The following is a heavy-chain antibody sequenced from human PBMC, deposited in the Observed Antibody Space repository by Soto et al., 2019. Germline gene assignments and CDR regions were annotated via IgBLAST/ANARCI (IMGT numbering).Heavy chain of an antibody. CDR2: ISPK. Sequence: QVQLVESGGGLVQPGTSLRLSCAVSGFSFRTYGFHWVRQPPGKGLEWVAVISPKGHSDSVEGRFTTSRDNSKDTLYLQMNNLRAEDTAVYYCARDDAFGNENAFDLWGQGTMVTVSS. CDR3: ARDDAFGNENAFDL. CDR1: GFSFRTYG. J-gene: IGHJ3*01. D-gene: IGHD1-1*01. V-gene: IGHV3-33*01.